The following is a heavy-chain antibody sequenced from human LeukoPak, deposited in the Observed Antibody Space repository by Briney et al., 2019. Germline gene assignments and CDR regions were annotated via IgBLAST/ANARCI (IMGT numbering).Heavy chain of an antibody. CDR2: INQDGSEK. V-gene: IGHV3-7*05. D-gene: IGHD6-13*01. CDR3: ARVLTGIAAAGTDAFDV. J-gene: IGHJ3*01. CDR1: GFTFSSYW. Sequence: GGSLRLSCAPSGFTFSSYWVTWVRQAPGKGLGWAPNINQDGSEKYYVDSVKGRFTISRDNAKNSLSLQMNSLTVEDTAVYYCARVLTGIAAAGTDAFDVWGQGTTVTVSS.